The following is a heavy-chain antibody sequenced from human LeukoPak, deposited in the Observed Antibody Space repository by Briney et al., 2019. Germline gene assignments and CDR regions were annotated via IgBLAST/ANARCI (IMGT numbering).Heavy chain of an antibody. D-gene: IGHD3-22*01. CDR1: GFTFSNAW. CDR3: TTIMIVVPWDYYYYGMDV. V-gene: IGHV3-15*01. CDR2: IKSKTDGGTT. Sequence: PGGSLRLSCAASGFTFSNAWMSWVRQAPGKGLEWVGRIKSKTDGGTTDYAAPVKGRFTISRDDSKNTLYLQMNSLKTEDTAVYYCTTIMIVVPWDYYYYGMDVWGQGTTVTVSS. J-gene: IGHJ6*02.